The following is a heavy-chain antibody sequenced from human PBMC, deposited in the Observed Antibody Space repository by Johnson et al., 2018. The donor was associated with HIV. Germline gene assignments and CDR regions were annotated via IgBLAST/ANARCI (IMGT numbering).Heavy chain of an antibody. CDR1: GFTFSSYA. CDR2: ISYDGSNK. J-gene: IGHJ3*02. CDR3: AREAYSAFDI. Sequence: QMQLVESGGGVVQPGRSLRLSCAASGFTFSSYAMHWVRQAPGKGLEWVAVISYDGSNKYYADSVKGRFTISRDNSKNTLYLQMNSLRAEDTAVYYCAREAYSAFDIWGQGTMVTVSS. V-gene: IGHV3-30-3*01. D-gene: IGHD3-16*01.